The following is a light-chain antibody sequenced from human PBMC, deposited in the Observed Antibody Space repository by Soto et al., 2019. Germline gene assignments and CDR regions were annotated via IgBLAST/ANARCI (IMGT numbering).Light chain of an antibody. CDR2: EVY. CDR1: RDDVGGYNY. V-gene: IGLV2-8*01. Sequence: QSVLTQPPSASGSPGQSVTISCTGTRDDVGGYNYVSWFQHHPGKAPKLMIYEVYKRPSGVPARFSGSKSGNTASPTVSGLQAGDEAIYYCSSYVTSNVVVFGGGTKLTVL. J-gene: IGLJ2*01. CDR3: SSYVTSNVVV.